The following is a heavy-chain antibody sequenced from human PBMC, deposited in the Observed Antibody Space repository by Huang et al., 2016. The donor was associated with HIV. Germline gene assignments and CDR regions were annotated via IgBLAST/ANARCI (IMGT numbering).Heavy chain of an antibody. V-gene: IGHV5-51*01. J-gene: IGHJ3*02. Sequence: EVQLVQSGAVVKKPGESLKISCKGSGYTFNGYWIDWVRQMPGKGLEWMGIIAPGDSDTTYSPAFQGQVTISADKSISTAYLQWSGLKASDTAMYYCARQGVGDFVVEPTGLGAFDIWGQGTMVTVSS. D-gene: IGHD2-2*01. CDR2: IAPGDSDT. CDR1: GYTFNGYW. CDR3: ARQGVGDFVVEPTGLGAFDI.